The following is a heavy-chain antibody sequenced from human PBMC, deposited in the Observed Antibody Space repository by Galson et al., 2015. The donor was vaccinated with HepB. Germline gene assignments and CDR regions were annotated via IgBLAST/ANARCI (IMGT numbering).Heavy chain of an antibody. J-gene: IGHJ4*02. CDR2: IYTSGST. CDR1: SDSIIGYY. V-gene: IGHV4-4*07. CDR3: ATGPSDMYYFDY. Sequence: ETLSLTCTVSSDSIIGYYWSWIRQPAGKGLEWIGRIYTSGSTDYNPSLRGRVTMSVDTSQKQFSLILKSVTAADTAVYYCATGPSDMYYFDYWGQGTLVTVSS.